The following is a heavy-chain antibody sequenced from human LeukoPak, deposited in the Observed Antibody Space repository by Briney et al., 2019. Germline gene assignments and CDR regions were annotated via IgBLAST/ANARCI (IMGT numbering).Heavy chain of an antibody. CDR1: GGTFSSYA. D-gene: IGHD5-12*01. V-gene: IGHV1-69*13. J-gene: IGHJ4*02. Sequence: GASVTVSCKASGGTFSSYAISWVRQAPGQGLEWMGGIIPIFGTANYAQKFQGRVTITADESTSTAYMELSSLRSEDTAVYYCARVLMHNSGYDSYDYWGQGTLVTVSS. CDR3: ARVLMHNSGYDSYDY. CDR2: IIPIFGTA.